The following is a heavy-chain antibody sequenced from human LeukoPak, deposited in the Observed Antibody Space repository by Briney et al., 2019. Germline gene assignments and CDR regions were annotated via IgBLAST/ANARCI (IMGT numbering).Heavy chain of an antibody. CDR3: ARDQAATNTQVRFCLD. V-gene: IGHV1-18*01. CDR1: GYTFTIYG. Sequence: ASVTVSCTASGYTFTIYGISWVRQAPGQGQEWMGWISAYNGNTNFAQKLQGRGTITTDTSTSTAYMDLRSLRSDDTAVYYCARDQAATNTQVRFCLDWGQGTLVTVSS. CDR2: ISAYNGNT. J-gene: IGHJ4*02. D-gene: IGHD3-9*01.